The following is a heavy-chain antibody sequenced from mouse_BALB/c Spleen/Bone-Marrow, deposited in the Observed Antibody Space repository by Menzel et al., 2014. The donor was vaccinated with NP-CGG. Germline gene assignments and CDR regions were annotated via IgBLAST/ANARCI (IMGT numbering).Heavy chain of an antibody. Sequence: QVQLQQSGAELVRPGVSVKISCKGSGYTFTDYSIHWVRQSHAKSLEWIGVISTYYGDANYNQKFKGKATMTVDKSSSTAYMELARLTSEDSAIYYCVRRGSMDYWGQGTSVTVSS. J-gene: IGHJ4*01. V-gene: IGHV1-67*01. CDR1: GYTFTDYS. CDR3: VRRGSMDY. CDR2: ISTYYGDA.